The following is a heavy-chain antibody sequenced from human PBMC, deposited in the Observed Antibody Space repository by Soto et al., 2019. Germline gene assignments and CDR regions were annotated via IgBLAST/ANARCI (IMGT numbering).Heavy chain of an antibody. J-gene: IGHJ4*02. D-gene: IGHD3-10*01. Sequence: GGSLRLSCAASGFTFSSYWMSWVRQAPGKGLEWVANIKQDGSEKYYVDSVKGRFTISRDNAKNSLYLQMNSLRAEDTAVNYCARASLWFGELLDYWGQGTLVTVSS. CDR1: GFTFSSYW. CDR2: IKQDGSEK. CDR3: ARASLWFGELLDY. V-gene: IGHV3-7*01.